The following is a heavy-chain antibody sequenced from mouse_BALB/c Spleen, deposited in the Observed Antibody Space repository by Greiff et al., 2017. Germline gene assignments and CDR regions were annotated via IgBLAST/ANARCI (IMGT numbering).Heavy chain of an antibody. J-gene: IGHJ3*01. Sequence: VQLQQSGAELVRPGTSVKISCKASGYTFTNYWLGWVKQRPGHGLEWIGDIYPGGGYTNYNEKFKGKATLTADTSSSTAYMQLSSLTSEDSAVYFCARQAPVYDGYYAFAYWGQGTLVTVSA. CDR3: ARQAPVYDGYYAFAY. V-gene: IGHV1-63*02. CDR1: GYTFTNYW. D-gene: IGHD2-3*01. CDR2: IYPGGGYT.